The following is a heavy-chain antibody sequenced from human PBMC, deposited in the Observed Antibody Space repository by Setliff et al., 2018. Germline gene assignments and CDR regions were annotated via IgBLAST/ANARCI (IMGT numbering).Heavy chain of an antibody. Sequence: GGSLRLSCAASGFTFNTYNFNWVRQAPGKGLEWVSSIRSSTTYIYYADSVKGRFTFSRDNAKNSLYLQMSSLRAEGTAVYYCARTQVVPASTYSIDYWGQGTLVTVSS. J-gene: IGHJ4*02. CDR2: IRSSTTYI. V-gene: IGHV3-21*01. D-gene: IGHD2-2*01. CDR1: GFTFNTYN. CDR3: ARTQVVPASTYSIDY.